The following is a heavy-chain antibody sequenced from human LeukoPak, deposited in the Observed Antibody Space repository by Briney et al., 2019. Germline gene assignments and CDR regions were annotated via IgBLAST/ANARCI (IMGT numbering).Heavy chain of an antibody. CDR2: IDHSGST. V-gene: IGHV4-34*01. J-gene: IGHJ4*02. Sequence: PSETLSLTCAVSGGSVSGYYWSWIRQSPGKGLEWIGEIDHSGSTNYNPSLKCRVSITVDTSKNQFSLNLTSVTAADTAVYYCARRVTIIVVVFDSWGQGTLATVSS. D-gene: IGHD3-22*01. CDR3: ARRVTIIVVVFDS. CDR1: GGSVSGYY.